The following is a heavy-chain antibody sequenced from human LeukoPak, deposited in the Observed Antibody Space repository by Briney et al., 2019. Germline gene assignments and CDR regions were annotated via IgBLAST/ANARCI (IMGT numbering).Heavy chain of an antibody. CDR1: GFTFSSYS. D-gene: IGHD3-9*01. Sequence: GGPLRLSCAASGFTFSSYSMNWVRQAPGKGLEWVSSISSSSSYIYYADSVKGRFSISRDNAKNSLYLQMNSLRAEDTAVYYCASLGYFGYYYGMDVWGQGTTVTVSS. CDR3: ASLGYFGYYYGMDV. V-gene: IGHV3-21*01. CDR2: ISSSSSYI. J-gene: IGHJ6*02.